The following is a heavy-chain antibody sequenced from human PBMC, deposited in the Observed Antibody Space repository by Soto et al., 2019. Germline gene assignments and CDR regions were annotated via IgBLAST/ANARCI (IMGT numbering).Heavy chain of an antibody. Sequence: EVQLVESGGGVVHPGRSLRLSCVFSGFTFSTYTMNWVRQAPGKGLEWVSSINGRSNYVYYADSVKGRFTISRDNAKNSLYLQMNRLRAEDTAIYYCAREDGVVGSSSAFDHWGLGTLVTVSS. D-gene: IGHD1-26*01. CDR1: GFTFSTYT. J-gene: IGHJ4*02. V-gene: IGHV3-21*01. CDR2: INGRSNYV. CDR3: AREDGVVGSSSAFDH.